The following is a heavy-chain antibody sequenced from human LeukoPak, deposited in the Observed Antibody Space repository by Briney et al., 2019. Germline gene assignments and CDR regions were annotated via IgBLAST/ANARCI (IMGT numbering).Heavy chain of an antibody. CDR1: GFTFSSYS. V-gene: IGHV3-21*01. CDR2: ISSSSSYI. J-gene: IGHJ4*02. Sequence: GGSLRLSCAASGFTFSSYSMNWVRQAPGKGLEWVSSISSSSSYIYYADSVKGRFTISRDNAKNSLYLQMNSLRAEDTAMYYCATLAYYDFWSGYSEFDYWGQGTLVTVSS. D-gene: IGHD3-3*01. CDR3: ATLAYYDFWSGYSEFDY.